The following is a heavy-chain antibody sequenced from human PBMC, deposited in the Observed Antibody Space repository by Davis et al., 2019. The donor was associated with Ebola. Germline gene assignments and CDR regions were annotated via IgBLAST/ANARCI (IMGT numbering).Heavy chain of an antibody. Sequence: GESLKISCAASGFTFSDYYMSWIRQAPGKGLEWVAVISYDGSNKYYADSVKGRFTISRDNSKNTLYLQMNSLRAEDTAVYYCAKDGGSSWDIYYYGMDVWGQGTTVTVSS. CDR3: AKDGGSSWDIYYYGMDV. CDR1: GFTFSDYY. J-gene: IGHJ6*02. V-gene: IGHV3-30*18. D-gene: IGHD6-13*01. CDR2: ISYDGSNK.